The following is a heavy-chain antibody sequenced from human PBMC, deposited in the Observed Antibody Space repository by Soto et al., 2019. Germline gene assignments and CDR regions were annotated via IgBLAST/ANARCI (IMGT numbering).Heavy chain of an antibody. CDR3: ARNILGGTTDY. V-gene: IGHV1-3*01. J-gene: IGHJ4*02. Sequence: ASVKVSCKASGYSFSTHAMHWVRQAPGQGREWVGWINSVNDHTMYSEKFQGRVTITSDTSATTAYMELSSLTSEDTAIYYCARNILGGTTDYWGQGTLVTVSA. CDR1: GYSFSTHA. D-gene: IGHD1-7*01. CDR2: INSVNDHT.